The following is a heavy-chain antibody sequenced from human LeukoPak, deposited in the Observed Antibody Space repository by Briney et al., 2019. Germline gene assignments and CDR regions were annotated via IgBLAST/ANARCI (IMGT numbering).Heavy chain of an antibody. CDR1: GYTFTSYG. Sequence: ASVKVSCKASGYTFTSYGINWVRQAPGQGLEWMGWISAYNRNTNYAQKLQGRVTMTTDTSTSTAYMELRSLRSDDTAVYYCARIDMTTVTTSLDWYFDLWGRGTLVTVSS. CDR3: ARIDMTTVTTSLDWYFDL. D-gene: IGHD4-17*01. CDR2: ISAYNRNT. V-gene: IGHV1-18*01. J-gene: IGHJ2*01.